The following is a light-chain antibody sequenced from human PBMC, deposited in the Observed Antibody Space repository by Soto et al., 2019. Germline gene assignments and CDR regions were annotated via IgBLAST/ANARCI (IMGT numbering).Light chain of an antibody. Sequence: EVVMTQSPATLSVSPGERVTRSCRASQRISNNVAWYQQRPGQTPRLLIYGASTRASGVPARFSGSGFGADFTLTISGLQSEDVAIYYCQQFNYWPPWTFGQGTKV. CDR2: GAS. J-gene: IGKJ1*01. CDR3: QQFNYWPPWT. V-gene: IGKV3-15*01. CDR1: QRISNN.